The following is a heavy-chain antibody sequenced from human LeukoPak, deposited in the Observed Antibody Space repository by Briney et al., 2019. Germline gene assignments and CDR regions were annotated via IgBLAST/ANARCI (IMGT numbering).Heavy chain of an antibody. D-gene: IGHD5-18*01. Sequence: SETLSLTCAVYGGSFSGYYWSWIRQPPGKGLEWIGEINHSGSTNYNPSLKSRVTISVDTSKNQFSLKLSSVTAADTAVYYCARGFGYSYGYYFDCWGQGTLVTVSS. CDR1: GGSFSGYY. CDR2: INHSGST. J-gene: IGHJ4*02. V-gene: IGHV4-34*01. CDR3: ARGFGYSYGYYFDC.